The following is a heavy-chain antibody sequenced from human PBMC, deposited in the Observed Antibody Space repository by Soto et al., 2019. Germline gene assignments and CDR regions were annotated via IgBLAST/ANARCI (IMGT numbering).Heavy chain of an antibody. D-gene: IGHD1-1*01. V-gene: IGHV1-69*13. J-gene: IGHJ6*02. Sequence: SVKVSCKASGGTFSSYAISWLRQAPGQGLEWMGGIFPVFGTTNYEQNFQGRVTISADGSTSTAYMELSSLRSAEMSVYYCAPSTPYRFIGTPAGNQYYYYIDVWDQGTTVTVSS. CDR3: APSTPYRFIGTPAGNQYYYYIDV. CDR2: IFPVFGTT. CDR1: GGTFSSYA.